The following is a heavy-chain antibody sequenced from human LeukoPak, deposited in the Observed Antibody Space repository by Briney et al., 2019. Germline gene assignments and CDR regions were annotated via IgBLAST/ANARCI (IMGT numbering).Heavy chain of an antibody. CDR2: INPSGGST. D-gene: IGHD2-2*01. CDR1: GYTFTSYY. J-gene: IGHJ5*02. Sequence: ASVKVSCKASGYTFTSYYMHWVRQAPGQGLEWMGIINPSGGSTSYAQKFQGRVTMTRDTSTSTVYMELSSLRSEDTAVYYCAREDVVPAAKSFWFDPWGQGTLVTVSS. V-gene: IGHV1-46*01. CDR3: AREDVVPAAKSFWFDP.